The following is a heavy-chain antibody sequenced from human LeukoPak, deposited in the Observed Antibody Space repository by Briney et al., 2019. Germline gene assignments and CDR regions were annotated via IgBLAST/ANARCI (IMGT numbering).Heavy chain of an antibody. J-gene: IGHJ3*02. D-gene: IGHD5-24*01. CDR2: ISYDGSNK. CDR1: GFTFSSYA. CDR3: ARIVLQFAHDAFDI. V-gene: IGHV3-30*14. Sequence: GGSLRLSCAASGFTFSSYAMHWVRQAPGKGLEWVAVISYDGSNKYYADSVKGRFTISRDNSKNTLYLQMNSLRAEDTAVYYCARIVLQFAHDAFDIWGQGTMVTVSS.